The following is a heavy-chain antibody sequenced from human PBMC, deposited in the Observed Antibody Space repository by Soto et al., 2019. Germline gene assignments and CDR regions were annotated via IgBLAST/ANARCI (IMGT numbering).Heavy chain of an antibody. CDR3: SRDLGGWPDY. V-gene: IGHV1-3*01. CDR1: GYTFTSYA. Sequence: ASVKVSCKASGYTFTSYAMHWVRQAPGQRLEWMGWINAGNGNTKYSQKIQGRVTITRDTSASTAYMELSNLRSEDTAVYYCSRDLGGWPDYWGQGTRVTVSS. CDR2: INAGNGNT. D-gene: IGHD2-15*01. J-gene: IGHJ4*02.